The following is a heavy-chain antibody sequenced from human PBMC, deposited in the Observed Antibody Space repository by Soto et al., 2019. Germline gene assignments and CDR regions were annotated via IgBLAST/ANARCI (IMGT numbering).Heavy chain of an antibody. J-gene: IGHJ5*02. CDR2: IYYSGST. V-gene: IGHV4-31*03. Sequence: QVQLQESGPGLVKPSQTLSLTCTVSGGSISSGGYYWSWIRQHPGKGLEWIGYIYYSGSTYYNPSLKSRVTISVDTSKNQFSLKLSSVTAADTAVYYCARGYSYRFNAANWFDPWGQGTLVTVSS. CDR3: ARGYSYRFNAANWFDP. CDR1: GGSISSGGYY. D-gene: IGHD5-18*01.